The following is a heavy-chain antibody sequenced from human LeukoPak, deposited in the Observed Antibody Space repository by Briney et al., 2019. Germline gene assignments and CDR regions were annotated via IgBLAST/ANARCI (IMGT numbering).Heavy chain of an antibody. CDR1: GFIFSRNG. CDR3: AKDGDDCIDY. CDR2: IRYDGSKE. Sequence: PGGSLRLSCEASGFIFSRNGMHWVRQTPGKGLEWVAFIRYDGSKEYYADSVKGRFTISRDNSKNTLYLQMSSLRPEDTALYYCAKDGDDCIDYWGPGTLVTVSS. V-gene: IGHV3-30*02. D-gene: IGHD2-21*01. J-gene: IGHJ4*02.